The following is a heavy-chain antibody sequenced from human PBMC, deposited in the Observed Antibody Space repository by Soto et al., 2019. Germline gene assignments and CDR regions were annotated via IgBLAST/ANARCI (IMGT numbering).Heavy chain of an antibody. CDR2: ISAYNGNT. D-gene: IGHD3-3*01. V-gene: IGHV1-18*01. CDR3: ARAVRLWSGYSDFDY. CDR1: GYTFTSYG. J-gene: IGHJ4*02. Sequence: GASVKVSCKASGYTFTSYGISWVRQAPGQGLEWMGWISAYNGNTNYAQKLQGRVTMTTDTSTSTAYMELRSLRSDDTAVYYCARAVRLWSGYSDFDYWGQGTLVTVSS.